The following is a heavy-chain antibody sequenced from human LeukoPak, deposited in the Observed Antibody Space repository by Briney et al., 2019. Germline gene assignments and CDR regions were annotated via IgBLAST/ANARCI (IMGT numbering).Heavy chain of an antibody. CDR3: ARVRSRLRPNYFDY. V-gene: IGHV1-69*06. CDR2: IIPIFGTA. J-gene: IGHJ4*02. D-gene: IGHD5-12*01. CDR1: GGTFSSYA. Sequence: ASVKVSCKASGGTFSSYAMSWVRQAPGQGLEWMGGIIPIFGTANYAQKFQGRVTITADKSTSTAYMELSSLRSEDTAVYYCARVRSRLRPNYFDYWGQGTLVTISS.